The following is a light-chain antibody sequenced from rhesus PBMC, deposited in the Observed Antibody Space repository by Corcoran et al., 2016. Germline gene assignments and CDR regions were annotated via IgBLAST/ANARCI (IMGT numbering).Light chain of an antibody. CDR2: AAS. V-gene: IGKV1-25*02. J-gene: IGKJ4*01. CDR1: QNIYSH. Sequence: DIQMTQSPSSLSASVGDTVTISCRASQNIYSHLAWYQQRPGKAPKLLIKAASNLQTGIPPRLSGVGAGTNFTLPISSLQPEDSATYYCQHYYDNPPTFGGEDKVEIK. CDR3: QHYYDNPPT.